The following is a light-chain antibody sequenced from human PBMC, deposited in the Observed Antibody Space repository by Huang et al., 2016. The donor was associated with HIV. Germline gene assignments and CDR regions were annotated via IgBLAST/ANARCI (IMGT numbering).Light chain of an antibody. J-gene: IGKJ1*01. V-gene: IGKV3D-15*01. CDR3: QHYNNWPPWT. Sequence: EIVMTQSPATLSVSPGERATLSCRASQGVSNNIAWYQQKPGQTPRLLIHGPSTRATGIAAKFSGRGSGTDFTLTITSLQPEDSAVYYCQHYNNWPPWTFGPGTQVEI. CDR2: GPS. CDR1: QGVSNN.